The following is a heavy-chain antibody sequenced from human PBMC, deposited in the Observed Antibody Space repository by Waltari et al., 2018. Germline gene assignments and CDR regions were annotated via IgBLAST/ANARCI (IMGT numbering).Heavy chain of an antibody. CDR1: GGSISSSSYY. CDR3: AGDRRLAGTDAFDI. Sequence: QLQLQESGPGLVKPSETLSLTCTVSGGSISSSSYYWGWIRQPPGKGLEWIGSIYYSVITYSNPSLKSRVTISVDTSKNQFSLMLSSVTAADTAVYYCAGDRRLAGTDAFDIWGQGPMVTVSS. CDR2: IYYSVIT. D-gene: IGHD6-19*01. V-gene: IGHV4-39*07. J-gene: IGHJ3*02.